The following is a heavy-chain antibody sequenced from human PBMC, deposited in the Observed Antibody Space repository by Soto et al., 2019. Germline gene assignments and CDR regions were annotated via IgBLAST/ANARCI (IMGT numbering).Heavy chain of an antibody. D-gene: IGHD4-17*01. CDR2: FDPDEAET. V-gene: IGHV1-24*01. Sequence: VQLVQSGAEVKKPGASVKVSCKVSGYTLNEVAMHWVRQAPGKGLEWLGGFDPDEAETIYAQHFQGRVTMTEDTSTDTGYMELSSLRAEDTALYFCTTYHGDYNFDHWGQGTLVTVSS. J-gene: IGHJ5*02. CDR1: GYTLNEVA. CDR3: TTYHGDYNFDH.